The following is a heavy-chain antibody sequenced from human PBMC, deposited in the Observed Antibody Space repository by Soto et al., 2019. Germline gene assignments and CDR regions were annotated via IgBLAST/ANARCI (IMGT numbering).Heavy chain of an antibody. CDR1: GLTFRAFS. Sequence: EVQLLESGGGLVQPGGSLRLSCAASGLTFRAFSMSWVRQPPGKGLEWVSGISGSGGSTYYADSAKGRFTISRDSSSNTRYVQMSSMRAEGTAVYYCAKSRGDSWYLYYDDYWGHGTLVTVSS. CDR2: ISGSGGST. J-gene: IGHJ4*01. D-gene: IGHD5-12*01. V-gene: IGHV3-23*01. CDR3: AKSRGDSWYLYYDDY.